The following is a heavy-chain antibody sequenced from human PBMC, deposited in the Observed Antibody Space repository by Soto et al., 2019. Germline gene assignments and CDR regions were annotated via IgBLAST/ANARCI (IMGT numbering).Heavy chain of an antibody. Sequence: GGSLRLSCAASGFTFSSYGMHWVRQAPGKGLEWVAVISYDGSNKYYADSVKGRFTISRDNSKNTLYLQMNSLRAEDTAVYYCSKDSESGFSFGGTGFDYWGQGXLVTV. J-gene: IGHJ4*02. CDR2: ISYDGSNK. V-gene: IGHV3-30*18. CDR1: GFTFSSYG. CDR3: SKDSESGFSFGGTGFDY. D-gene: IGHD3-10*01.